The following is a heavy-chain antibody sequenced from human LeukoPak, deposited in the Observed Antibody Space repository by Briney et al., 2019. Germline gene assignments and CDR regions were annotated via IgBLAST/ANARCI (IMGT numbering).Heavy chain of an antibody. CDR2: IYTSGST. CDR3: AGRTALGYCSGGSCYSDFDY. CDR1: GGSTSSGSYY. V-gene: IGHV4-61*02. D-gene: IGHD2-15*01. J-gene: IGHJ4*02. Sequence: SETLSLTCTVSGGSTSSGSYYWSWIRQPAGKGLEWIGRIYTSGSTNYNPSLKSRVTISVDTSKNQFSLKLSSVTAADTAVYYCAGRTALGYCSGGSCYSDFDYWGQGTLVTVSS.